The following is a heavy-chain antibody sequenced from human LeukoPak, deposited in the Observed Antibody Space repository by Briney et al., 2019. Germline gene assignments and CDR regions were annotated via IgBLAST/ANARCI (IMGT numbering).Heavy chain of an antibody. V-gene: IGHV4-59*01. J-gene: IGHJ4*02. D-gene: IGHD6-19*01. CDR3: ARGGSGWYRDYFDY. Sequence: SETLSLTCTVSGGSISSYYWSWIRQPPGKGLEWIGYIYYSGSTNYNPSLKSRVAISVVTSKNQFSLKLSSVTAADTAVYYCARGGSGWYRDYFDYWGQGTLVTVSS. CDR2: IYYSGST. CDR1: GGSISSYY.